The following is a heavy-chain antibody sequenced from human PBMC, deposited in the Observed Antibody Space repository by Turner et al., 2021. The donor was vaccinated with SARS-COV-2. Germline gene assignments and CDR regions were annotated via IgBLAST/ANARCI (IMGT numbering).Heavy chain of an antibody. J-gene: IGHJ5*02. V-gene: IGHV3-23*01. Sequence: EVPLLESGGDLVQPGGSLRLSCGASGFTFSIYGLSWVRQAQGKGLEWVSAISGSGSRTYYADSVKGRFTISRDNSKNTVYLQMNSLRADDTALYYCAKDAMLRDDQVPNYWFDPWGQGTLVTVSS. CDR2: ISGSGSRT. D-gene: IGHD3-10*01. CDR1: GFTFSIYG. CDR3: AKDAMLRDDQVPNYWFDP.